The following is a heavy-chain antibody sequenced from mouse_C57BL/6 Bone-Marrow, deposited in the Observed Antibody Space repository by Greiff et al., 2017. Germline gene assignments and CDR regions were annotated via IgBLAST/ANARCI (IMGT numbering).Heavy chain of an antibody. V-gene: IGHV14-4*01. CDR2: IDPENGDT. J-gene: IGHJ2*01. D-gene: IGHD1-1*01. CDR1: GFNIKDDY. CDR3: TTGGTTVVARDY. Sequence: VQLQQSGAELVRPGASVTLSCTASGFNIKDDYMHWVKQRPEQGLEWIGWIDPENGDTEYASKFQGKATITADTSSNTAYLQLSSLTSEDTAVYYCTTGGTTVVARDYWGQGTTLTVSS.